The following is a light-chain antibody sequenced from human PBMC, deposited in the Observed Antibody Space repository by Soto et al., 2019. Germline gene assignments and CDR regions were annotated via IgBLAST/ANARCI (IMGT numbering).Light chain of an antibody. CDR3: CSYAGSSTLYVV. J-gene: IGLJ2*01. CDR2: EGS. CDR1: TGVVGSYNL. V-gene: IGLV2-23*01. Sequence: QSALTQPASVPGSPGQSTPTSCPGTTGVVGSYNLVSWYQQHPGKAPKLMIYEGSKRPSGVSNRFSGSKSGNTASLTISGLQAEDEADYYCCSYAGSSTLYVVFGGGTKVTVL.